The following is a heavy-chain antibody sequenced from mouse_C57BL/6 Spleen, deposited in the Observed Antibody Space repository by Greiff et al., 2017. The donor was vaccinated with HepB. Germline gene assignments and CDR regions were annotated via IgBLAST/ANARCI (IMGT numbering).Heavy chain of an antibody. D-gene: IGHD1-1*01. Sequence: VQLQQPGAELVKPGASVKLSCKASGYTFTSYWMHWVKQRPGRGLEWIGRIDPNSGGTKYNEKFKSKATLTVDKPSSTAYMQLSSLTSEDSAVYYCALYYCGSSYGFDFWGTGTTVTVSS. CDR2: IDPNSGGT. CDR3: ALYYCGSSYGFDF. CDR1: GYTFTSYW. J-gene: IGHJ1*03. V-gene: IGHV1-72*01.